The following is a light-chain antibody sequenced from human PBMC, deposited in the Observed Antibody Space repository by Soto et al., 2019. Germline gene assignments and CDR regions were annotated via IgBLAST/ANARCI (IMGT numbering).Light chain of an antibody. J-gene: IGKJ1*01. CDR2: GAS. CDR1: QSVSNNY. Sequence: EIVLTQSPGTLSLSPGERATPSCRASQSVSNNYLAWYQQKPGQAPRLLIYGASSRATDIPDRFSGSGSGTDFTLTISRLEPEDFAVYYCQQYDGSLWTFGQGTNVEIK. CDR3: QQYDGSLWT. V-gene: IGKV3-20*01.